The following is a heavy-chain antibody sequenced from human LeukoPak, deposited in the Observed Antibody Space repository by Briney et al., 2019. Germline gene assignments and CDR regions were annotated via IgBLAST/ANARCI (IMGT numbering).Heavy chain of an antibody. V-gene: IGHV4-38-2*01. D-gene: IGHD1-14*01. J-gene: IGHJ4*02. Sequence: SETLSLTCAVSRYSISSGYYWGWIRQPPGKGLEWIGSIFNSGNTYYNPSLKSRVTISVDTSKNRFSLKLSSVTAADTAVYYCARHRVTTREGDFDYWGQGTLVTVSS. CDR3: ARHRVTTREGDFDY. CDR2: IFNSGNT. CDR1: RYSISSGYY.